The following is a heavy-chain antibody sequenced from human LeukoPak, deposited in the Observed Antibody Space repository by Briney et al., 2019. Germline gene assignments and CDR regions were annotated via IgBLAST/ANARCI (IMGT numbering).Heavy chain of an antibody. CDR2: IYYSGST. CDR3: VKHTGGKYSASAPFDS. D-gene: IGHD5-12*01. CDR1: GGSISSGGYY. J-gene: IGHJ4*02. V-gene: IGHV4-31*03. Sequence: SETLSLTCTVSGGSISSGGYYWSWIRQHPGKGLEWIGYIYYSGSTYYNPSLKSRVTISVDTSKNQFSLKLSSVTAADTALFFCVKHTGGKYSASAPFDSWGQGILVTVSS.